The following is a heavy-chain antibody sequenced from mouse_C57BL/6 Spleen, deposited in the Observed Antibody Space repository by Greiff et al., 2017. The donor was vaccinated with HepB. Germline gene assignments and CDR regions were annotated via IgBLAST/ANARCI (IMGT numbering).Heavy chain of an antibody. D-gene: IGHD2-2*01. Sequence: VQLKESGGGLVQPKGSLKLSCAASGFSFNTYAMNWVRQAPGKGLEWVARIRSKSNNYATYYADSVKDRFTISRDDSESMLYLQMNNLKTEDTAIYYCVRQREGYDGYFDYWGQGTTLTVSS. CDR1: GFSFNTYA. J-gene: IGHJ2*01. V-gene: IGHV10-1*01. CDR3: VRQREGYDGYFDY. CDR2: IRSKSNNYAT.